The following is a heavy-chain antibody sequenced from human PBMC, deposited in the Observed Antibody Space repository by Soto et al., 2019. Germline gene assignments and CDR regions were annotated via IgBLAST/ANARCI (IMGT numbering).Heavy chain of an antibody. CDR1: GGSIHDYY. Sequence: QVQLQESGPGLVKPSQTLSLTCTVSGGSIHDYYWVWIRQPPGKGLEWIGSIFYTGSTDYNPSLKRRLTLSLATSNNQFSLNLSSVPAADTAVYYCARVNRGAFDHWGQGALVTVSS. V-gene: IGHV4-59*01. J-gene: IGHJ4*02. CDR3: ARVNRGAFDH. CDR2: IFYTGST.